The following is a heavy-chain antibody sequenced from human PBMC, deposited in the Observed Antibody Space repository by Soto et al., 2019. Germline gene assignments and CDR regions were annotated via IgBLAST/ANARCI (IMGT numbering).Heavy chain of an antibody. D-gene: IGHD2-15*01. CDR1: GSTSNDYA. V-gene: IGHV3-9*02. J-gene: IGHJ4*02. Sequence: EVQLVESGGGLVQPGRSLRLSCAVSGSTSNDYAMHWVRQAPGKGLEWVSGIFLESDRTGYADSVKGRFTTSRDNAKNSLDLQMNSLRPEDTALYYCGKDGKAGGLDYWGQGTLVIVSS. CDR3: GKDGKAGGLDY. CDR2: IFLESDRT.